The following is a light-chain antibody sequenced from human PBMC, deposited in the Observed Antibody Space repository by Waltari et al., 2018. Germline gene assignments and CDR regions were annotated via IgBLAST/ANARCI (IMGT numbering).Light chain of an antibody. Sequence: NTYLAWCQQEPGQPPKHLMCWASTRESGVPYRFSVGGSGTDFTLTISSLKAEDLAIYCCQHYLSLPCTFGQGTKVEIK. CDR2: WAS. CDR1: NTY. V-gene: IGKV4-1*01. J-gene: IGKJ1*01. CDR3: QHYLSLPCT.